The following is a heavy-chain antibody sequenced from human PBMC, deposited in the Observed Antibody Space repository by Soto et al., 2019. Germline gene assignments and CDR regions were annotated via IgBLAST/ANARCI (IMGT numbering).Heavy chain of an antibody. D-gene: IGHD6-6*01. CDR3: ARVGGQLVAGVDY. V-gene: IGHV3-21*01. Sequence: EVQLLESGGGLVKPGGSLRLSCAASGFTFSSYSMNWVRQAPGKGLEWVSAISSSSSYIYYADSVKGRFTISRDNAKNSLYLQMSSLRAEDTAVYFCARVGGQLVAGVDYWGQGTLVNVSS. CDR2: ISSSSSYI. J-gene: IGHJ4*02. CDR1: GFTFSSYS.